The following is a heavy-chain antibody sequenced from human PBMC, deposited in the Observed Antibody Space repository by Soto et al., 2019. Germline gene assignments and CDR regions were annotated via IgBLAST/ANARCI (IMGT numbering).Heavy chain of an antibody. CDR1: GFTFSSYA. J-gene: IGHJ1*01. V-gene: IGHV3-23*01. Sequence: EVQLLESGGGLVQPGGSLRLSCAASGFTFSSYAMSWVRQAPGKGLEWVSAIIGSGGSTYYADSVKGRFTISRDNTKNTRYLQMNSLRAGDTAVYYCAKDSLAAGYFQHWGQGTLVTVSS. D-gene: IGHD6-25*01. CDR2: IIGSGGST. CDR3: AKDSLAAGYFQH.